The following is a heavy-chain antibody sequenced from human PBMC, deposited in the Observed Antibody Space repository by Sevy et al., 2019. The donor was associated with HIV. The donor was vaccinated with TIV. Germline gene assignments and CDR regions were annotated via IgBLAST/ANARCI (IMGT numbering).Heavy chain of an antibody. CDR3: ATGPRLFLA. CDR2: IKLNSDGGRT. J-gene: IGHJ5*02. V-gene: IGHV3-15*05. CDR1: GFTFTSAW. Sequence: GGSLRLSCAASGFTFTSAWMNWVRQAPGKGLDWVGHIKLNSDGGRTDYAAPLKGRFSISRDDSKNAIYLQMNSLKIEDTAVYYCATGPRLFLAWGQGTLVTVSS.